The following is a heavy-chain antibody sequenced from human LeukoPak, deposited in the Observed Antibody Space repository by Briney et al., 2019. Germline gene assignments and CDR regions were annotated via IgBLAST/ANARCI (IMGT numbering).Heavy chain of an antibody. D-gene: IGHD3-22*01. V-gene: IGHV1-18*01. CDR1: GYTLSRHG. J-gene: IGHJ4*02. CDR3: AKDIHPGLDSGASCCFDY. CDR2: DSGYNGNT. Sequence: ASVKVSCKTSGYTLSRHGITWVRQAPGQGLEWMGWDSGYNGNTNYAQNVQGRVTMTTDTSANTAYMELRSLRSDDTAVYYCAKDIHPGLDSGASCCFDYWGQGTPVTVSS.